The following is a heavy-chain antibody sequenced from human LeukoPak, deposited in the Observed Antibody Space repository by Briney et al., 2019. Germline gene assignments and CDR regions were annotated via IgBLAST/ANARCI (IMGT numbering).Heavy chain of an antibody. CDR2: ISGSGVGR. Sequence: GGSLRLSCAASGFTFRSFPMTWVGQAPGKGLEGGSTISGSGVGRDYADSVKGRFTVPRDNSRNTLYLQMNSLRAEDTALYYCAKGESSSSSEWFDPWGQETLVTVSS. D-gene: IGHD2-2*01. CDR3: AKGESSSSSEWFDP. CDR1: GFTFRSFP. J-gene: IGHJ5*02. V-gene: IGHV3-23*01.